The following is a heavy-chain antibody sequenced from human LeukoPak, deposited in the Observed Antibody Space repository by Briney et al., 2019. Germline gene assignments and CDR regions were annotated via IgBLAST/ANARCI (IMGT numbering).Heavy chain of an antibody. CDR3: ARTNHYYGSGSYYNPFDY. V-gene: IGHV3-30*03. CDR2: ISQDGSNK. J-gene: IGHJ4*02. Sequence: PGGSLRLSCAASGFTLSGHGMHWVRQAPGKGLDWVAVISQDGSNKHYADSVKGRFTISRDNSKSTLYLQMNSLRAEDTAVYYCARTNHYYGSGSYYNPFDYWGQGTLVTVSS. CDR1: GFTLSGHG. D-gene: IGHD3-10*01.